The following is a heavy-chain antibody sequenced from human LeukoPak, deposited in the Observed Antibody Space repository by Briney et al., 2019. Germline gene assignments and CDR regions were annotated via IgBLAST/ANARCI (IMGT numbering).Heavy chain of an antibody. CDR1: GYTFTDHY. CDR2: ISAYNGNT. J-gene: IGHJ4*02. Sequence: ASVKVSCKASGYTFTDHYMHWVRQAPGQGLEWMGWISAYNGNTNYAQKLQGRVTMTTDTSTSTAYMELSSLRSEDTAVYYCASRIVGATIPEFDYWGQGTLVTVSS. CDR3: ASRIVGATIPEFDY. D-gene: IGHD1-26*01. V-gene: IGHV1-18*04.